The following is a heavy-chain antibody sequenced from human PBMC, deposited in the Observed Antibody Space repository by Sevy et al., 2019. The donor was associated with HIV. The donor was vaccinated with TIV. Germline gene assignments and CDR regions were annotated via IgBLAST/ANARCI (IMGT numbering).Heavy chain of an antibody. CDR3: ARLDVEMATIGSRHIFDY. CDR2: IYYSGST. V-gene: IGHV4-39*01. CDR1: GGSISSSSYY. J-gene: IGHJ4*02. D-gene: IGHD5-12*01. Sequence: SETLSLTCTVSGGSISSSSYYWGWIRQPPGKGLEWIGSIYYSGSTYYNPSLKSRVTISVDTSKNQFSLKLSSVTAADTAVYYCARLDVEMATIGSRHIFDYWGQGTLVTVSS.